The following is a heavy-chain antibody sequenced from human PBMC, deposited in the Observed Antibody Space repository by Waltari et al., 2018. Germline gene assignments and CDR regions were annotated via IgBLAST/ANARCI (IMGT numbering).Heavy chain of an antibody. CDR3: ALGCSSTSCRGWFDP. CDR1: GGSFSGYY. J-gene: IGHJ5*02. D-gene: IGHD2-2*01. Sequence: QVQLQQWGAGLLKPSETLSLTCAVYGGSFSGYYWSWIRQPPGKGLEWIGEINHSGSTNYNPSLKSRVTISVDTSKNQFSLKLSSVTAADTAVYYCALGCSSTSCRGWFDPWGQGTLVTVSS. CDR2: INHSGST. V-gene: IGHV4-34*01.